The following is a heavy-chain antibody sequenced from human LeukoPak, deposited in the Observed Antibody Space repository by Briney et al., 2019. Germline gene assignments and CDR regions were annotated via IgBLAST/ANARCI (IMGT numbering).Heavy chain of an antibody. D-gene: IGHD2-2*01. CDR2: IYTSGST. V-gene: IGHV4-4*07. Sequence: SETLSLTCTVAGGSMSSYYWSWIRRPAGKGLEWIGRIYTSGSTNYNPSLKSRVTMSVDTSKNQFSLKLSSVTAADTAVYYCARVYCSSTSCQYFDYWGQGTLVTVSS. J-gene: IGHJ4*02. CDR1: GGSMSSYY. CDR3: ARVYCSSTSCQYFDY.